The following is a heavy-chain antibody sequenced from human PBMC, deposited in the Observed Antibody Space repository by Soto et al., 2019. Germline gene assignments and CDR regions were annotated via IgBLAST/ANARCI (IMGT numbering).Heavy chain of an antibody. CDR2: ISSNGVST. CDR1: GLSFNDYA. CDR3: VKDRFVNY. D-gene: IGHD3-3*01. Sequence: GGSLRLSCSASGLSFNDYAMHWVCQAAGKGLKYVSSISSNGVSTYYADPVKGRFTISRDNSKNTLYLQMNSLRVEDTAVYYCVKDRFVNYWGQGALVTVSS. V-gene: IGHV3-64D*06. J-gene: IGHJ4*02.